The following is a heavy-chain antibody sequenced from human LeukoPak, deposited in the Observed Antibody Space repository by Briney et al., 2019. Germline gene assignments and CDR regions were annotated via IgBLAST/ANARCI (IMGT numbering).Heavy chain of an antibody. CDR3: ASDLLGNFDY. CDR2: IYHSGST. CDR1: GYSISSGYY. Sequence: PSETLSLTCTVSGYSISSGYYWGWIRQPPGKGLEWIASIYHSGSTYYNPSFKSRVTISVDTSKNQFSLKLSSVTAADTAVYYCASDLLGNFDYWGQGTLVTVSS. J-gene: IGHJ4*02. V-gene: IGHV4-38-2*02.